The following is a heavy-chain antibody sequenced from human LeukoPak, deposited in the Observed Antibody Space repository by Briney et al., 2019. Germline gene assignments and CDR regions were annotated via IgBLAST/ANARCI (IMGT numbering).Heavy chain of an antibody. CDR2: ISGRGGST. D-gene: IGHD5-18*01. CDR3: AKALYSYGLVVIDY. V-gene: IGHV3-23*01. J-gene: IGHJ4*02. Sequence: GGSLRLSCAASGFTFSSYPMSWARHAPGKGLEGVSAISGRGGSTYYADSVKGRFTISRDNSKNTLYLQMNSLRAEDTAVYYCAKALYSYGLVVIDYWGQGTLVTVSS. CDR1: GFTFSSYP.